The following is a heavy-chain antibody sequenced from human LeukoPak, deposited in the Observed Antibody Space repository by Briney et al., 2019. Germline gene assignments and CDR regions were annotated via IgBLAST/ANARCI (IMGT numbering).Heavy chain of an antibody. Sequence: ASVKVSCKASVYTFTGYYMHWVRQAPGQGLEWMGWINPNSGGTNYAQKFQGRVTMTRDTSISTAYMELSRLRSDDTAVHYCARDFLCTGSDDAFDIWGQGTMVTVSS. D-gene: IGHD2-8*01. V-gene: IGHV1-2*02. CDR3: ARDFLCTGSDDAFDI. CDR1: VYTFTGYY. J-gene: IGHJ3*02. CDR2: INPNSGGT.